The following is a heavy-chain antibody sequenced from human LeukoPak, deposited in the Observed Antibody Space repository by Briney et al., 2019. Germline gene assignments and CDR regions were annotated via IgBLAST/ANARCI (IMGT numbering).Heavy chain of an antibody. Sequence: SETLSLTCAVYGGSFSGYYWSWIRQPPGKGLEWIGEINHSGSTNYNPSLKSRVTISVDTSKNQFSLKLSSVTAADTAVYYCARRFGWLIYYFDYWGQGTRVIVSS. CDR2: INHSGST. CDR1: GGSFSGYY. D-gene: IGHD3-9*01. V-gene: IGHV4-34*01. J-gene: IGHJ4*02. CDR3: ARRFGWLIYYFDY.